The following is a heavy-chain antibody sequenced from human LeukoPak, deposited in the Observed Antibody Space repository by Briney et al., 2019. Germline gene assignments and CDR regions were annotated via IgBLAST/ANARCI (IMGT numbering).Heavy chain of an antibody. V-gene: IGHV3-30*02. Sequence: GGSLRLSCAASGFTFDDYGMHWVRQAPGKGLEWVAFIRYDGSNKYYADSVKGRFTISRDNSKNTLYLQMNSLRAEDTAVYYCAKGALWFGESPPDYWGQGTLVTVSS. D-gene: IGHD3-10*01. CDR1: GFTFDDYG. CDR3: AKGALWFGESPPDY. CDR2: IRYDGSNK. J-gene: IGHJ4*02.